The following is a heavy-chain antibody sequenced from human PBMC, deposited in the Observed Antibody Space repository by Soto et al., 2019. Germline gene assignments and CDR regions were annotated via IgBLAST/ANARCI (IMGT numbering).Heavy chain of an antibody. CDR3: AKDKGITALKYYFDY. V-gene: IGHV3-30*18. CDR2: ISFDGNNK. J-gene: IGHJ4*02. Sequence: QVQLVESGGGVVQPGRSLRLSCAASGFTFSSYNMHWVRQAPGKGLEWVAFISFDGNNKYYADSVKGRFTISRDNSKNTLDLQMNSLKAEDMAVYYCAKDKGITALKYYFDYWGQGTLVTVSS. CDR1: GFTFSSYN. D-gene: IGHD6-13*01.